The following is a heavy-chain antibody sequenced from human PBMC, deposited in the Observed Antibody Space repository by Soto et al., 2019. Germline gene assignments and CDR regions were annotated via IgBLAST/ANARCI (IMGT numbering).Heavy chain of an antibody. CDR1: GYTFTGYY. CDR3: AKNGQPPYYYYGLDV. V-gene: IGHV1-18*04. Sequence: GASVKVSFKASGYTFTGYYMHWVRQAPGQGLEWMGWISGYNGDTNYAQKFQGRVSMTIDTSTTTAYMELRSLTSDDTAVYYCAKNGQPPYYYYGLDVWGQGTKVTVSS. J-gene: IGHJ6*02. CDR2: ISGYNGDT. D-gene: IGHD2-8*01.